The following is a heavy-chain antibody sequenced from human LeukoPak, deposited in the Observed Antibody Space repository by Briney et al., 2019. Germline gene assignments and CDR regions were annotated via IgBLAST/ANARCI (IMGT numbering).Heavy chain of an antibody. Sequence: ASVKVSCKASGYTFTVYYMHWVRQAPGQGLEWMGWINPNSGGTNYAQKFQGWVTMTRDTSMSTAYMELSRLRSDDTAVYYCARGRSGYCTNGVCYPTYYYYYGMDVWGQGTTVTVSS. V-gene: IGHV1-2*04. CDR1: GYTFTVYY. CDR2: INPNSGGT. J-gene: IGHJ6*02. D-gene: IGHD2-8*01. CDR3: ARGRSGYCTNGVCYPTYYYYYGMDV.